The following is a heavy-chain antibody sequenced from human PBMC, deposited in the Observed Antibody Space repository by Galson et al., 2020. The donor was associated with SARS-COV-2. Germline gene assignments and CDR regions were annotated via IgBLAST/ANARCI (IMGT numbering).Heavy chain of an antibody. V-gene: IGHV3-21*01. CDR3: ARALGTATVYYWYVDL. CDR2: MSSSGTQI. CDR1: GLTFSKYT. Sequence: GGSLRLSCAASGLTFSKYTMNWVRQAPGKGPEWLSSMSSSGTQIFYAASVRGRFTISRDDARNSLSLQMNSLRAGDRAVYYCARALGTATVYYWYVDLWGRGTLVTVSS. J-gene: IGHJ2*01. D-gene: IGHD1-1*01.